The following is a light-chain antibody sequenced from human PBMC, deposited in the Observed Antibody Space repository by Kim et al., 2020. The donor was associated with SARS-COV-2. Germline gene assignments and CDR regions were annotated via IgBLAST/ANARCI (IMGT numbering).Light chain of an antibody. CDR1: SSDIGGYNY. V-gene: IGLV2-14*04. Sequence: GQSITISCTGTSSDIGGYNYVSWYQQHPGKAPKLMIYDVRKRPSGVSNRFSGSKSGNTASLTISGLHAEDEADYYCSSYTSSSTLVFGGGTQLTVL. J-gene: IGLJ2*01. CDR3: SSYTSSSTLV. CDR2: DVR.